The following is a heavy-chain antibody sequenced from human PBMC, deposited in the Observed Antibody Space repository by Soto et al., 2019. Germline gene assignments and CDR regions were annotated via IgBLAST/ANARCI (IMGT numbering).Heavy chain of an antibody. V-gene: IGHV4-39*01. Sequence: QLQLQESGPGLVKPSETLSLTCTVSGGSISSSSYYWGWIRQPPGKGLEWIGSIYYSGSTYYNPSLKSRVTISVDTSKNQFSLKLSSVTAADTAVYYCARLSSVVGDYGSGSYYAIDYWGQGTLVTVSS. CDR1: GGSISSSSYY. D-gene: IGHD3-10*01. CDR3: ARLSSVVGDYGSGSYYAIDY. J-gene: IGHJ4*02. CDR2: IYYSGST.